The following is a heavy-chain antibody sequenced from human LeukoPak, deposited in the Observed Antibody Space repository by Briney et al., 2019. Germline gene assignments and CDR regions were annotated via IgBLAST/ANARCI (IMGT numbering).Heavy chain of an antibody. CDR2: ISYDGSER. J-gene: IGHJ4*02. CDR1: GFTFSSYG. Sequence: GGSLRLSCAASGFTFSSYGMSWVRQAPGKGLEWVAVISYDGSERYYAVSVKGRFTISRDTSNKTAYLEMNSLRVDDTAVYYCARDVISRQMITLGLGFWGQGTLVTVSS. D-gene: IGHD1-20*01. CDR3: ARDVISRQMITLGLGF. V-gene: IGHV3-30*03.